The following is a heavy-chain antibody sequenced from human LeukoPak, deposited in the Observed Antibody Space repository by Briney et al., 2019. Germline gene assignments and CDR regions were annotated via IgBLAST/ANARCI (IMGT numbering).Heavy chain of an antibody. D-gene: IGHD3-10*01. CDR2: ISYVGSNK. CDR1: GFTFSSYG. J-gene: IGHJ4*02. V-gene: IGHV3-30*18. CDR3: AKNEVKYYGSGSYSQLDF. Sequence: GGALRLSCAASGFTFSSYGMHWVRQAPGKGLEWGAIISYVGSNKYYADSVKGRFTISRDNSKNTLYLQMNSLRAEDKAVYYCAKNEVKYYGSGSYSQLDFWGQGTLVTVSS.